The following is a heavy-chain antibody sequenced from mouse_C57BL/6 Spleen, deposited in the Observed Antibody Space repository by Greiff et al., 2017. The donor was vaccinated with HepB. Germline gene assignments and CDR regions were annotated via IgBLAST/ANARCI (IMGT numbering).Heavy chain of an antibody. Sequence: DVHLVESGGGLVQPGGSLKLSCAASGFTFSDYYMYWVRQTPEKRLEWVAYISNGGGSTYYPDTVKGRFTISRDNAKNTLYLQMSRLKSEDTAMYYCARFIYYYAMDYWGQGTSVTVSS. CDR3: ARFIYYYAMDY. CDR2: ISNGGGST. J-gene: IGHJ4*01. CDR1: GFTFSDYY. D-gene: IGHD1-1*01. V-gene: IGHV5-12*01.